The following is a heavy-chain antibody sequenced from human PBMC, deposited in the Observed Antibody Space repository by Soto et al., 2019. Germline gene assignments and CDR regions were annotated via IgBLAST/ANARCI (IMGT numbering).Heavy chain of an antibody. CDR3: AKDGSVRRPFYFDD. CDR2: ISGIGGST. V-gene: IGHV3-23*01. CDR1: GFTFSNYA. Sequence: EVQLLESGGGLVQPGGSLRLSCAASGFTFSNYAMSWVRQAPGKGLEWVSVISGIGGSTYYADSVKGRFTISRDNSKNTLYLQMNSLRAEDTAAYYWAKDGSVRRPFYFDDGGQGALVTVSS. J-gene: IGHJ4*02. D-gene: IGHD3-10*01.